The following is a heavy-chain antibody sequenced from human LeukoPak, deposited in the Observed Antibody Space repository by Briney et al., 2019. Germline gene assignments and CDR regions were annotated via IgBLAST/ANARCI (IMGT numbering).Heavy chain of an antibody. D-gene: IGHD3-22*01. CDR3: AREKPDYYDSSGYIMGDAFDI. V-gene: IGHV4-59*01. CDR1: GGSMSSYY. Sequence: PSETLSLTCTVSGGSMSSYYWSWIRQPPGKGLEWIGYIYYTGSTNYNPSLKSRVTISVDTSKNQFSLKLSSVTAADTAVFYCAREKPDYYDSSGYIMGDAFDIWGQGTMVTVSS. CDR2: IYYTGST. J-gene: IGHJ3*02.